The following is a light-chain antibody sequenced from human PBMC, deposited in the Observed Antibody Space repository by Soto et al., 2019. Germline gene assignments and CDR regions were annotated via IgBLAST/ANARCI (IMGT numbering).Light chain of an antibody. V-gene: IGKV1-17*01. J-gene: IGKJ5*01. CDR3: LQHKSFPFT. CDR2: AAS. Sequence: DIQMTQSPSSLSASVGDRVTITCRASQDIGIHLGWYKQKPRQAPKRLIYAASSLDSGVPTRFRGSGSWTECTLTITSLDPEDFATYYCLQHKSFPFTLGQGTRLDIK. CDR1: QDIGIH.